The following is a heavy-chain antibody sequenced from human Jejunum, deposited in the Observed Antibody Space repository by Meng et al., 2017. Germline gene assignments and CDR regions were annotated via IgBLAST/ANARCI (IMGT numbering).Heavy chain of an antibody. CDR2: ISLSGGST. CDR3: AKSSGSYNRGTDY. D-gene: IGHD1-26*01. J-gene: IGHJ4*02. CDR1: GFTFNKYA. V-gene: IGHV3-23*01. Sequence: GGSLRLSCAASGFTFNKYAMSWVRQAPGKGLEWVSVISLSGGSTYYADSVKGRFSISRDNSKNMLYLQMNSVRAEDTAIYYCAKSSGSYNRGTDYWGQGTLVTVSS.